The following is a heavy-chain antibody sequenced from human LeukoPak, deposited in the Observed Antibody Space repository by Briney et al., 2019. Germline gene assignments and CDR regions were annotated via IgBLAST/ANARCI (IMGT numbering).Heavy chain of an antibody. V-gene: IGHV4-30-2*01. CDR1: GGSISSGGYY. Sequence: SQTLSLTCTVSGGSISSGGYYWSWIRQPPGKGLEWIGYIYHSGSTYYNPSLKSRVTISVDRSKNQFSLKLSSVTAADTAVYYCARDIPGEYNWNYLPWGQGTLVTVSS. D-gene: IGHD1-7*01. J-gene: IGHJ5*02. CDR3: ARDIPGEYNWNYLP. CDR2: IYHSGST.